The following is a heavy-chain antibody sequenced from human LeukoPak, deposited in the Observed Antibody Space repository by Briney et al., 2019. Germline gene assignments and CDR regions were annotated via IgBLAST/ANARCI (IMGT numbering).Heavy chain of an antibody. D-gene: IGHD3-10*01. CDR3: AKDGGVRGPDYYYYMDV. CDR1: GFTFSSYG. CDR2: IRYDGRYK. J-gene: IGHJ6*03. Sequence: GGSLRLSCAASGFTFSSYGMHWVRQAPGKGLEWVSFIRYDGRYKSYADSVKGRFTISRDNSKNTLYLQWNSLRAEDTAVYYCAKDGGVRGPDYYYYMDVWGTGTTVTIYS. V-gene: IGHV3-30*02.